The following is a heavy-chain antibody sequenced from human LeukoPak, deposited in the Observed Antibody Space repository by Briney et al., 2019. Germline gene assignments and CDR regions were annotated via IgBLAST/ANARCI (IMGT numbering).Heavy chain of an antibody. V-gene: IGHV1-69*13. CDR3: ARRLWGTYTYYMDV. D-gene: IGHD3-16*01. Sequence: GASVKVSCKASGGTFSTYAINWVRQAPGQGLQWMGGIIPVFGTANYAQKFQGRVTITADEYTNTAYMELSSLRSDDTAVYYCARRLWGTYTYYMDVWGKGTTVTVSS. CDR1: GGTFSTYA. CDR2: IIPVFGTA. J-gene: IGHJ6*03.